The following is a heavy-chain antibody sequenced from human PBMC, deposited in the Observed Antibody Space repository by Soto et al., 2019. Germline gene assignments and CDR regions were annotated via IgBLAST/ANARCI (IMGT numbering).Heavy chain of an antibody. CDR1: GYTFTSYG. CDR3: ARESRIPPATHETRYCSSTSCSYWYFDL. J-gene: IGHJ2*01. V-gene: IGHV1-18*01. D-gene: IGHD2-2*01. CDR2: ISAYNGNT. Sequence: QVQLVQSGAEVKKPGASVKVSCKASGYTFTSYGISWVRQAPGQGLEWMGWISAYNGNTNYAQKLQGRVTMTTDTSTSTAYMELRSLRSDDTAVYYCARESRIPPATHETRYCSSTSCSYWYFDLWGRGTLVTVSS.